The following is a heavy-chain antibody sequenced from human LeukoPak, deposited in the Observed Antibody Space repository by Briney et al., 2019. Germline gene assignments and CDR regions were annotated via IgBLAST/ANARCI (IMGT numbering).Heavy chain of an antibody. CDR3: AKVADIVVVVAATPFDY. J-gene: IGHJ4*02. CDR2: ISGSGGST. D-gene: IGHD2-15*01. CDR1: GFTFSSYA. V-gene: IGHV3-23*01. Sequence: GGSLRLSCAASGFTFSSYAMSWVRQAPGKGLEWVSAISGSGGSTYYADSVKGRLTTSRDNSKNTLYLQMNSLRAEDTAVYYCAKVADIVVVVAATPFDYWGQGTLVTVSS.